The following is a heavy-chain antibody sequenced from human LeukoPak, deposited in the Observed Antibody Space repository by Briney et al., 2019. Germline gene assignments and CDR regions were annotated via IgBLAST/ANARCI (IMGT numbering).Heavy chain of an antibody. D-gene: IGHD2-8*02. CDR2: INQDGSEK. V-gene: IGHV3-7*01. CDR1: GFTFSRSW. J-gene: IGHJ1*01. CDR3: ARELVVGPAEYFQH. Sequence: GGSLRLSRVASGFTFSRSWMSWVRQAPGKGPEWVANINQDGSEKYYVDSVKGRFTISRDNARNSLYLQMNSLRAEDTAVYYCARELVVGPAEYFQHWGQGTLVTVSS.